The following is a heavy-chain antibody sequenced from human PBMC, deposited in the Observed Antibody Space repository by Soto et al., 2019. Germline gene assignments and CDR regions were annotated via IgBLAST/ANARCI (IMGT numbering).Heavy chain of an antibody. V-gene: IGHV4-30-2*01. CDR3: ARVPDY. J-gene: IGHJ4*02. CDR1: GGSTSSGGYS. CDR2: IYHSGST. Sequence: SETLSLTCAVPGGSTSSGGYSWSWIRQPPGKGLEWIGYIYHSGSTYYNPSLKSRVTISVDRSKNQFSLKLSSVTAADTAVYYCARVPDYWGQGTLVTVSS.